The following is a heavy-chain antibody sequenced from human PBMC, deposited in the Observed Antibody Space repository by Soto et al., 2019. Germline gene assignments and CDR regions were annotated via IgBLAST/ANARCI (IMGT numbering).Heavy chain of an antibody. Sequence: EVQVVESGGGLVQPGGSLRLSCAASGFSFSNYWMHWVRQARGKGRVWVSRISSDESSISYVDSVKGRFTISRDNARNTLYLQMNSLRAEDTAVYYCARDRYGDIDYWGQGTLVTVSS. CDR2: ISSDESSI. D-gene: IGHD4-17*01. CDR3: ARDRYGDIDY. J-gene: IGHJ4*02. CDR1: GFSFSNYW. V-gene: IGHV3-74*01.